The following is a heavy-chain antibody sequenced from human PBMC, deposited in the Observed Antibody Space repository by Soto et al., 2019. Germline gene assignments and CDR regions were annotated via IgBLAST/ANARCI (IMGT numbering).Heavy chain of an antibody. Sequence: QVQLVQSGAEVKKPGASVKVSCKASGYTFDRYGISWVRQAPGQGLEWMGWISTYNGNTNYAQKLKGRVTMTTDTFTITAYMELRSLTSDDTAVYYCAREGYCSSGSCALYSHEYFGMDVWGQGTTVTVSS. V-gene: IGHV1-18*01. CDR3: AREGYCSSGSCALYSHEYFGMDV. D-gene: IGHD2-15*01. CDR2: ISTYNGNT. CDR1: GYTFDRYG. J-gene: IGHJ6*02.